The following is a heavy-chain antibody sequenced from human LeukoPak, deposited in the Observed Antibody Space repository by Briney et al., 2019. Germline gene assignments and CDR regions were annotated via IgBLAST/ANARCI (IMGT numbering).Heavy chain of an antibody. D-gene: IGHD6-13*01. V-gene: IGHV4-34*01. J-gene: IGHJ4*02. CDR2: INHSGST. Sequence: PSETLSLTCAVYGGSFSGYYWSWIRQTPGKGLEWIGEINHSGSTNYNPSLKSRVTISVDTSKNQFSLKLSSVTAADTAVYYCARGRGSSWLYYFDYWGQGTLVTVSS. CDR3: ARGRGSSWLYYFDY. CDR1: GGSFSGYY.